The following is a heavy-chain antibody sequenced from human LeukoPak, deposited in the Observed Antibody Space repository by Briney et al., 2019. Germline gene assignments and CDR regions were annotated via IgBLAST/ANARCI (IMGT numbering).Heavy chain of an antibody. CDR1: GFTVSSNY. D-gene: IGHD3-3*01. Sequence: GGSLRLSCAASGFTVSSNYMSWVRQAPGKGLEWVSVIYSGGSTYYADSVKGRFTISRDNSKNTLYLQMNSLRAEDTAVYYCARDAGFGVVRGWFDPWGQGTLVTVSS. CDR3: ARDAGFGVVRGWFDP. CDR2: IYSGGST. J-gene: IGHJ5*02. V-gene: IGHV3-53*05.